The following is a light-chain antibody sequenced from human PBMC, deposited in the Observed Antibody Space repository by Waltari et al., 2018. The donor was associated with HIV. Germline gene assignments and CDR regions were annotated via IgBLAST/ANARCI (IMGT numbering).Light chain of an antibody. CDR2: EVT. Sequence: QSALTPPASVSGSPGQSIPISCPGPSITVGAYTLVSWYQQHAGKAPKLMIFEVTQRPSGVSDRFSGSRSGNTASLTISGLQADDEGDYYCCSYTGTGVVFGGGTKLTVL. J-gene: IGLJ2*01. V-gene: IGLV2-23*02. CDR3: CSYTGTGVV. CDR1: SITVGAYTL.